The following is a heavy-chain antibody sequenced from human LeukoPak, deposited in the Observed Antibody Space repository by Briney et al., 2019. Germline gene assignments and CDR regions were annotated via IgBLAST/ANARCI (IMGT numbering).Heavy chain of an antibody. Sequence: ASVKVSCKASGYTFTGYYMHWVRQAPGQGLEWMGWINPSSGGTNYPQKFQGRVTMTRDTSLSTAYMELSGLRSDDTAVYYCARDREYYYGSGPLGFDYWGQGTLVTVSS. J-gene: IGHJ4*02. CDR1: GYTFTGYY. CDR2: INPSSGGT. CDR3: ARDREYYYGSGPLGFDY. D-gene: IGHD3-10*01. V-gene: IGHV1-2*02.